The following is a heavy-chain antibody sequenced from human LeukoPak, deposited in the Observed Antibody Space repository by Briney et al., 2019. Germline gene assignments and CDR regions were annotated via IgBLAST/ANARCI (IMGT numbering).Heavy chain of an antibody. J-gene: IGHJ6*04. CDR1: GFTFSSYA. Sequence: GGSLRLSCSASGFTFSSYAMHWVRQAPGKGLEYVSAISSNGGSTYYADSVKGRFTISRDNSKNTLYLQMSSLRAEDTAVYYCVKTYCSSTSCYSYYYGMDVWGKGTTVTVS. CDR2: ISSNGGST. V-gene: IGHV3-64D*06. D-gene: IGHD2-2*02. CDR3: VKTYCSSTSCYSYYYGMDV.